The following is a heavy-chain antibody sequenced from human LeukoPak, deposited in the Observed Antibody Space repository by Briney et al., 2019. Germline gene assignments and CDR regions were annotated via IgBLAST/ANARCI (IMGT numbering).Heavy chain of an antibody. CDR1: GGSISSYY. D-gene: IGHD4-17*01. CDR3: ARSDYGEYGDFQH. Sequence: SETLSLTCTVSGGSISSYYWSWIRQPPGKGLEWIGYIYYSGSTNYNPSLKSRVTISVDTSKNQFSLKLSSVTAADTAMYYCARSDYGEYGDFQHWGQGTLVTVSS. V-gene: IGHV4-59*01. CDR2: IYYSGST. J-gene: IGHJ1*01.